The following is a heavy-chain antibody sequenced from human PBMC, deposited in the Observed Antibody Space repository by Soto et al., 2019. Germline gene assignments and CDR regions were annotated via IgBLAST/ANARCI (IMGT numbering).Heavy chain of an antibody. CDR1: GFTVSSNY. V-gene: IGHV3-53*01. J-gene: IGHJ6*02. D-gene: IGHD3-22*01. CDR3: ARDGYYDGSGYYLPRYYYYGMDV. CDR2: IYSGGST. Sequence: GGSLSLSCAASGFTVSSNYMSWVRQAPGKGLEWVSVIYSGGSTYYAGSVKGRFTISRDNSKNTLYLQMNSLRAEDTAVYYCARDGYYDGSGYYLPRYYYYGMDVWGQGTTVTVSS.